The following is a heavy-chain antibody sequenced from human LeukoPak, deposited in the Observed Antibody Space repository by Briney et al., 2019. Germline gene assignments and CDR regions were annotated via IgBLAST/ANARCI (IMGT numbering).Heavy chain of an antibody. CDR1: GDSISSGDYY. Sequence: SETLSLTCTVSGDSISSGDYYWSWIRQPAGKGLEWIGRISSSGSTNYNPSLKSRVTISVDTSKNQFSLKLNSVTAADTAVYYCARTTEGGYTYGYFYYYYMDVWGKGTTVTISS. CDR3: ARTTEGGYTYGYFYYYYMDV. D-gene: IGHD5-18*01. V-gene: IGHV4-61*02. J-gene: IGHJ6*03. CDR2: ISSSGST.